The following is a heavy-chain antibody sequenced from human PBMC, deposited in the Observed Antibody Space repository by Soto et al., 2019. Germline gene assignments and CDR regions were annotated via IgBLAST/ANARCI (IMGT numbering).Heavy chain of an antibody. D-gene: IGHD1-1*01. V-gene: IGHV1-69*12. CDR3: ARDRKPEHYYYGMDV. CDR2: IIPIFGTA. J-gene: IGHJ6*02. CDR1: GGTFSSYA. Sequence: QVQLVQSGAEVKKPGSSVKVSCKASGGTFSSYAISWVRQAPGQGLEWMGGIIPIFGTANYAQKFPGRVTITADESTSTADMELSSMRSEDTAVYYCARDRKPEHYYYGMDVWGQGTTVTVSS.